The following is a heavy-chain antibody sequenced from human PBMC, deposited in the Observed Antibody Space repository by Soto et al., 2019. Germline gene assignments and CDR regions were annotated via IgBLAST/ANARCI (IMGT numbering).Heavy chain of an antibody. V-gene: IGHV1-69*02. CDR3: AARYCSAATCFNPGAY. D-gene: IGHD2-8*02. J-gene: IGHJ4*02. Sequence: QVQLVQSGAEVKKPGSSVKVSCKVSGDTFNTYTISWVRQAPGQGLEWMGRIIPILAVTTYSRKFQGRLSITADEAPSTSYMEVSSLRSEDTAIYSCAARYCSAATCFNPGAYWGQGTLVAVSS. CDR1: GDTFNTYT. CDR2: IIPILAVT.